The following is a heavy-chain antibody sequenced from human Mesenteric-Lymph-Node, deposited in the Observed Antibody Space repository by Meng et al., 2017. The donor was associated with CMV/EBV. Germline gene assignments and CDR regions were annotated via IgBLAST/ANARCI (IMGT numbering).Heavy chain of an antibody. V-gene: IGHV3-74*01. CDR2: INTDETIT. CDR1: GFTLHRFR. CDR3: IRDLVGKRDD. D-gene: IGHD5-24*01. J-gene: IGHJ4*02. Sequence: EVRLGEYGGGVFRPGCSRSLCCVGTGFTLHRFRKHCVRKLQGEGLVWVSRINTDETITYYAKSVKGRFTISRDNDKNTIYLKMSDLRADDSAVYYCIRDLVGKRDDWGQGTLVTVSS.